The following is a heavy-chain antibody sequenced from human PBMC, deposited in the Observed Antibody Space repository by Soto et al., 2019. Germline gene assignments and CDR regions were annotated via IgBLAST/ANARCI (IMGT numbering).Heavy chain of an antibody. CDR3: AGAYCGGDCYPNRPYNWFDP. D-gene: IGHD2-21*02. CDR2: IIPIFGTA. Sequence: QVQLVQSGAEVKKPGSSVKVSCKASGGTFSSYAISWVRQAPGQGLEWMGGIIPIFGTANYAQKFQGRVTITADKSTSTAYMELSSLRSEDTAVYYCAGAYCGGDCYPNRPYNWFDPWCQGTLVTVSS. CDR1: GGTFSSYA. J-gene: IGHJ5*02. V-gene: IGHV1-69*06.